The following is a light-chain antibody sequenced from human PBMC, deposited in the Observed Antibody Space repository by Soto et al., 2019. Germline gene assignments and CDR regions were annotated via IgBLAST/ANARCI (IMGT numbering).Light chain of an antibody. CDR2: AAS. J-gene: IGKJ2*01. V-gene: IGKV1-39*01. Sequence: DIQMTQSPSSLSASVGDRVTITCRASQTISSYLNWYQQKPGKAPKLLIYAASSLQSGVPSRFSGSGPWIDFTLAISSLQPEDFAIYYCQQSYNTPQYTFGQGTELEIK. CDR3: QQSYNTPQYT. CDR1: QTISSY.